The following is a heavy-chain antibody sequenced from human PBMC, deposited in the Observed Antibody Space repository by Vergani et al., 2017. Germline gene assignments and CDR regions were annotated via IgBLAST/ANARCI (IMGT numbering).Heavy chain of an antibody. Sequence: QVQLQESGPGLVKPSETLSLTCTVSGYSISSGAYWGWIRQPPGKVLEWLGIIYHCGSTYYNPSLKSRVTMSEDTSKHQFSLKLSSVTAADTAVYYCAKTVSGWYYFDYWGQGTLVTVSS. CDR3: AKTVSGWYYFDY. V-gene: IGHV4-38-2*02. D-gene: IGHD6-19*01. CDR2: IYHCGST. J-gene: IGHJ4*02. CDR1: GYSISSGAY.